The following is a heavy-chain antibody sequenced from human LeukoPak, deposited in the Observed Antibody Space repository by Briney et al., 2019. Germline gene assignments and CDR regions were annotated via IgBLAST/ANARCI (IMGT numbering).Heavy chain of an antibody. J-gene: IGHJ5*02. D-gene: IGHD1-1*01. CDR2: IYYSGST. Sequence: SETLSLTCTVSGGSISSYYWSWIRQPPGKGLEWIGYIYYSGSTNYNPSLKSRVTISVDTSKNQFSLKLNSVTAAATAVYYCARDPRGGTSRENWFDPWGQGTLVTVSS. CDR3: ARDPRGGTSRENWFDP. V-gene: IGHV4-59*01. CDR1: GGSISSYY.